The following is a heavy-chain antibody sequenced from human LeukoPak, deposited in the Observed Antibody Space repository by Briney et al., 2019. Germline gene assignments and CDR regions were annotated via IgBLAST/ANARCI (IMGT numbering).Heavy chain of an antibody. Sequence: PGRSLRLSCAASGFTFSSYTMHWVRQAPGKGLEWVAVILYDGSNTYYVDSVKGRFTISRDNSKNTLYLQMNSLRAEDTAVYYCAKRGIVGAAYHFDYWGQGTLVTVSS. J-gene: IGHJ4*02. CDR1: GFTFSSYT. CDR2: ILYDGSNT. CDR3: AKRGIVGAAYHFDY. D-gene: IGHD1-26*01. V-gene: IGHV3-30*18.